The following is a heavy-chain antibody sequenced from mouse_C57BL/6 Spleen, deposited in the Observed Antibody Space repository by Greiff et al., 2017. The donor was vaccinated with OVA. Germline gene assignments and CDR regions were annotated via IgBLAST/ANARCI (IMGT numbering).Heavy chain of an antibody. CDR2: ISSGGDYI. D-gene: IGHD2-5*01. CDR3: TREGYSNYFDY. Sequence: EVKLEESGEGLVKPGGSLKLSCAASGFPFSSYAMSWVRQTPEKRLEWVAYISSGGDYIYYADTVKGRFTISRDNARNTLYLQMSSLKSEDTAMYYCTREGYSNYFDYWGQGTTLTVSS. V-gene: IGHV5-9-1*02. J-gene: IGHJ2*01. CDR1: GFPFSSYA.